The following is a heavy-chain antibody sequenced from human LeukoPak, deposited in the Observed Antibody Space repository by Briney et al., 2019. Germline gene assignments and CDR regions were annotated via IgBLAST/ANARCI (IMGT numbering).Heavy chain of an antibody. V-gene: IGHV3-53*01. J-gene: IGHJ6*02. CDR3: ARDYRYCSSTSCYDYYYYYGMDV. D-gene: IGHD2-2*01. CDR2: TYTGGNS. CDR1: GFTVSSIH. Sequence: GGSLRLSCAASGFTVSSIHMVWVRQAPGKGLEWVSVTYTGGNSCYADSVKGRFIISRDISKNTLYLQMNSLRAEDSALCYCARDYRYCSSTSCYDYYYYYGMDVWGQGTTVTVSS.